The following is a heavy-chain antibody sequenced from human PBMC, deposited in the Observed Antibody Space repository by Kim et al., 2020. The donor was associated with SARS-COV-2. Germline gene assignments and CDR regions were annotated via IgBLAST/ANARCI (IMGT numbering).Heavy chain of an antibody. CDR1: GYSFTSYW. Sequence: GESLKISCKGSGYSFTSYWIGWVRQMPGKGLEWMGIIYPGDSDTRHSPSFQGQVTISADKSISTAYLQWSSLKASDTAMYYCARINSKWVVKRDFNWFDPWGQGTLVTVSS. D-gene: IGHD2-15*01. CDR2: IYPGDSDT. V-gene: IGHV5-51*01. CDR3: ARINSKWVVKRDFNWFDP. J-gene: IGHJ5*01.